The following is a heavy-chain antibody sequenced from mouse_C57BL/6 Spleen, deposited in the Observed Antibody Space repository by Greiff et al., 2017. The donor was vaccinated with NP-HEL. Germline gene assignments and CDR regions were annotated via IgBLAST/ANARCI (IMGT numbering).Heavy chain of an antibody. Sequence: VQLQQSGPELVKPGASVKISCKASGYSFTSYYIHWVKQRPGQGLEWIGWIYPGSGNTKYNEKFKGKATLTADTSSSTAYMQLSSLTSEDSAVYYCARRLYYGNSYYFDYWGQGTTLTVSS. CDR2: IYPGSGNT. CDR1: GYSFTSYY. J-gene: IGHJ2*01. V-gene: IGHV1-66*01. CDR3: ARRLYYGNSYYFDY. D-gene: IGHD2-1*01.